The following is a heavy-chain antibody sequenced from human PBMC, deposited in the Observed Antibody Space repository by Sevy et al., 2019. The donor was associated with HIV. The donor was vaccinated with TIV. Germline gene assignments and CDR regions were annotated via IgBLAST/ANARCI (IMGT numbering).Heavy chain of an antibody. CDR2: IYPGDSDT. D-gene: IGHD3-3*01. V-gene: IGHV5-51*01. CDR1: GYSFTSYW. CDR3: ARQKYGGRFFYYYGMDV. Sequence: GESLKISCKGSGYSFTSYWIGWVRQMPGKGLEWMGIIYPGDSDTRYSPSFQGQVTISAGKSISTADLQWSSLKASDTAMYYCARQKYGGRFFYYYGMDVWGQGTTVTVSS. J-gene: IGHJ6*02.